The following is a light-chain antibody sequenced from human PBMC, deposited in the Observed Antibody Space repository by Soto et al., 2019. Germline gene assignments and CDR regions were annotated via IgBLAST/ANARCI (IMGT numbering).Light chain of an antibody. CDR1: QSVSSF. CDR3: QQRSHWPPT. Sequence: EIVLTQSPATLSLSPGERATLSCRASQSVSSFLAWYQQKPGQAPRLLIYDASNRATGIPARFSGSGSGTDFTLTISGLEPEDFAVYFCQQRSHWPPTFGQGTKVEIK. CDR2: DAS. V-gene: IGKV3-11*01. J-gene: IGKJ1*01.